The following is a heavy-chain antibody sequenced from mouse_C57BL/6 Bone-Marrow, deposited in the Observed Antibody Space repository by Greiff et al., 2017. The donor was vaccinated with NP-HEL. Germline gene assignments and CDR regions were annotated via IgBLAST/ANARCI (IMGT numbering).Heavy chain of an antibody. CDR1: GYTFTSYW. V-gene: IGHV1-5*01. D-gene: IGHD1-1*01. Sequence: VQLQQSGTVLARPGASVKMSCKTSGYTFTSYWMHWVKQRPGQGLEWIGAIYPGNSDTSYNQKFKGKAKLTAVTSASTAYMELSSLTNEDSAVYYCTRRYGSSRYYFDYWGQGTTLTVSS. CDR3: TRRYGSSRYYFDY. CDR2: IYPGNSDT. J-gene: IGHJ2*01.